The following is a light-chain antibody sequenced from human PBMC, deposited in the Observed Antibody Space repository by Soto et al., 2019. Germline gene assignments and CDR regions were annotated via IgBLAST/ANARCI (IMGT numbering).Light chain of an antibody. J-gene: IGKJ3*01. CDR2: DAS. CDR1: QSVSSY. CDR3: QQYNNWTLT. V-gene: IGKV3-11*01. Sequence: EIVLTQSPATLSLSPGERATLSCRASQSVSSYLAWYQQKRGQAPRVXIYDASNRETGIPARFSGSGAGTEFTRTISSLQSEDFEVDYCQQYNNWTLTFGPGTKVDIK.